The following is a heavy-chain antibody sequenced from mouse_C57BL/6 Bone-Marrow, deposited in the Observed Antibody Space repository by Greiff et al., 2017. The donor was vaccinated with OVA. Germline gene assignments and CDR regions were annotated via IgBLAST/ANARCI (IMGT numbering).Heavy chain of an antibody. CDR1: GYTFTSYW. D-gene: IGHD1-1*01. CDR3: ARSGITTVEGDFAMDY. CDR2: IYPGSGRT. Sequence: QVQLQQPGAELVKPGASVKMSCKASGYTFTSYWITWVKQRPGQGLEWIGDIYPGSGRTNYNEKFKSKATLTVDTSSSTAYMQLSSLTSEDSAVYYCARSGITTVEGDFAMDYWGQGTLVTVSS. J-gene: IGHJ4*01. V-gene: IGHV1-55*01.